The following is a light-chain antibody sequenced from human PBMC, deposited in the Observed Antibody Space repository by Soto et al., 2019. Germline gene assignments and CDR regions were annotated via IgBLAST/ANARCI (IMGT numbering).Light chain of an antibody. CDR3: HQYGNSPQT. V-gene: IGKV3-15*01. J-gene: IGKJ1*01. CDR2: DAS. CDR1: QSVSSN. Sequence: KVTRQATATQSVSPGDRDTLSSRASQSVSSNLAWYQQRPGQAPRLLIYDASTRASDVPGRFSGSGSGREFTLTISSLQSEDFAIYSCHQYGNSPQTFGQGTNVDIK.